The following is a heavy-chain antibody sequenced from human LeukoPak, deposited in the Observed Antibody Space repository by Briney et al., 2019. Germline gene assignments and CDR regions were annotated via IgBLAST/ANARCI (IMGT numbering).Heavy chain of an antibody. J-gene: IGHJ3*02. D-gene: IGHD5-18*01. CDR3: ARSAMVTRTDAFDI. CDR2: IYYSGST. CDR1: GGSISSYY. Sequence: PSETLSLTCTVSGGSISSYYWSWIRQPPGKGLEWIGYIYYSGSTNYNPSLKSRVTISVDTSKNQFSLKLSSVTAADTAVYYCARSAMVTRTDAFDIWSQGTMVTVSS. V-gene: IGHV4-59*01.